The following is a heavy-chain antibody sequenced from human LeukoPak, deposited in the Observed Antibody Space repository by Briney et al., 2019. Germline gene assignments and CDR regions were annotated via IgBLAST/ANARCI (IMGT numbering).Heavy chain of an antibody. J-gene: IGHJ4*02. CDR1: GGSFSGYY. D-gene: IGHD3-10*01. Sequence: SETLSLTCAVYGGSFSGYYWSWIRQPPGKGLEWIGEINHSGSTNYNPSLKSRVTISVDTSKNQFSLRLSSVTAADTAVYYCAREAYGQPIYFDYWGQGTLVTVSS. CDR2: INHSGST. CDR3: AREAYGQPIYFDY. V-gene: IGHV4-34*01.